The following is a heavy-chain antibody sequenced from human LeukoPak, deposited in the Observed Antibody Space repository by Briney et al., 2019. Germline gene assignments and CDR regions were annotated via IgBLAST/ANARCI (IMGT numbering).Heavy chain of an antibody. Sequence: PGGSLRLSCAASRFTVFSVSTNEISWGRQAPGKGLEWVSSISGGTTYYADSRKGRFTISRDNSKNTLYLQMNSLRAEDTAVYYCAKAISAFDYWGQGTLVTVSS. J-gene: IGHJ4*02. V-gene: IGHV3-38-3*01. CDR1: RFTVFSVSTNE. CDR2: ISGGTT. CDR3: AKAISAFDY. D-gene: IGHD2-15*01.